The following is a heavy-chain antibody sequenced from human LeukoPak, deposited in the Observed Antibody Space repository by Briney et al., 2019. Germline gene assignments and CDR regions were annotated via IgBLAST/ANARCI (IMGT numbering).Heavy chain of an antibody. J-gene: IGHJ4*02. CDR2: ISGSGGST. Sequence: PGGSLRLSCAASGFTFSSYAMSWVRQAPGKGLEWVSAISGSGGSTYYADSVKGRFTISRDNSKNTLYLQMNSLRAEDTAVYYCAKKPHDFWSGYSGSFDYWGQGTLVTVSS. V-gene: IGHV3-23*01. D-gene: IGHD3-3*01. CDR3: AKKPHDFWSGYSGSFDY. CDR1: GFTFSSYA.